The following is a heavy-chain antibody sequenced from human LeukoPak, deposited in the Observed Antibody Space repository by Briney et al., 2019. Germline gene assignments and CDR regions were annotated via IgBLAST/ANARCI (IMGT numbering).Heavy chain of an antibody. Sequence: SHSLSLTRTLAAPSISSSSYYSGWIRQPPGKWLGWIGTTYYSATTSYNPSLKSRVPISVEPSKNQFSLKLSSVTAADTAVYYCARQVSEYQLLYYYYYYMDVWGKGTTVTVSS. D-gene: IGHD2-2*01. J-gene: IGHJ6*03. V-gene: IGHV4-39*01. CDR3: ARQVSEYQLLYYYYYYMDV. CDR2: TYYSATT. CDR1: APSISSSSYY.